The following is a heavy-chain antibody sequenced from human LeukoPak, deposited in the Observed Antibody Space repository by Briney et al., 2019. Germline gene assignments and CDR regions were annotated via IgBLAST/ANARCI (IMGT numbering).Heavy chain of an antibody. CDR1: GGSLNGHY. Sequence: ETLSLTCAVYGGSLNGHYWSWIRQPPGKGLEWDSAISGSGGSTYYADSVKGRFAISRDNSKNTLYLQMNSLRAEDTAVYYCAKDQYKQWLVDYWGQGTLVTVSS. V-gene: IGHV3-23*01. D-gene: IGHD6-19*01. CDR3: AKDQYKQWLVDY. CDR2: ISGSGGST. J-gene: IGHJ4*02.